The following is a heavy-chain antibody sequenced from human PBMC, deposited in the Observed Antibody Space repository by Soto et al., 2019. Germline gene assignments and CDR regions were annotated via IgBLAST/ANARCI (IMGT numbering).Heavy chain of an antibody. J-gene: IGHJ3*02. CDR1: GFTFSSYS. Sequence: GGSLSLSCAASGFTFSSYSMNWVRQAPGKGLEWVSYISSSSTIYYADSVKGRFTISRDNAKNSLYLQMNSLRDEDTAVYYCARDINEYYYGSGSDYDAFDIWGQGTMVTVSS. D-gene: IGHD3-10*01. CDR3: ARDINEYYYGSGSDYDAFDI. CDR2: ISSSSTI. V-gene: IGHV3-48*02.